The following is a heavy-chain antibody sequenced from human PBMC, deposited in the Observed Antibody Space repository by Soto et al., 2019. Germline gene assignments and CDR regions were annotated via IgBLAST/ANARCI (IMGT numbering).Heavy chain of an antibody. CDR2: TVVGSGNT. J-gene: IGHJ5*02. Sequence: QMQLVQSGPEVKKPGTSVKVSCKASGFTFTSSAVQWVRQARGQRLGWIGWTVVGSGNTNYPKKFQERVTITRDMSTSTAYMELSSLRSEDTAVYYCADYLYSRGGGFDPWGKGTLVTVSS. CDR1: GFTFTSSA. D-gene: IGHD6-13*01. CDR3: ADYLYSRGGGFDP. V-gene: IGHV1-58*01.